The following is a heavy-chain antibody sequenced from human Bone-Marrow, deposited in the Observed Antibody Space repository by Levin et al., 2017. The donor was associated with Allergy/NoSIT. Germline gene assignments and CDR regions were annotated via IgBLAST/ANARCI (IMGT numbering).Heavy chain of an antibody. V-gene: IGHV2-5*02. CDR3: AYSRGDGYFDL. CDR2: VYWDDTK. CDR1: GFSLSTSGVG. D-gene: IGHD5-12*01. Sequence: SGPTLVKPTQTLTLTCSVSGFSLSTSGVGVGWIRQPPGRGLEWLAFVYWDDTKYYRPSLKSRLSITQDTSKNLVGLTLTDGDAVDTGTYFCAYSRGDGYFDLWGRGTLVTVSS. J-gene: IGHJ2*01.